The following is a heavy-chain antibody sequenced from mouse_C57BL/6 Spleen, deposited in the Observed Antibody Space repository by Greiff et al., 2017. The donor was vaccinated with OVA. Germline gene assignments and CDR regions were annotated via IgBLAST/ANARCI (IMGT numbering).Heavy chain of an antibody. CDR2: IWGDGST. D-gene: IGHD3-2*02. CDR3: AKPYNRQLRLPYYYAMDY. V-gene: IGHV2-3*01. J-gene: IGHJ4*01. CDR1: GFSLTSYG. Sequence: VNVVESGPGLVAPSQSLSITCTVSGFSLTSYGVSWVRQPPGKGLEWLGVIWGDGSTNYHSALISRLSISKDNSKSQVFLKLNSLQTDDTATYYCAKPYNRQLRLPYYYAMDYWGQGTSVTVSS.